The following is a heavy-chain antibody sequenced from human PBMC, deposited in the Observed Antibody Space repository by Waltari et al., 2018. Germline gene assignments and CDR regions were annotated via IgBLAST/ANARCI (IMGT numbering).Heavy chain of an antibody. CDR1: GGSISSSSYY. J-gene: IGHJ4*02. D-gene: IGHD1-26*01. Sequence: QLQLQESGPGLVKPSETLSLTCTVSGGSISSSSYYWGWIRQPPGKGLEWIGSIYYSGSTYYNPALKSRVTISVDTSKNQFSLKLSSVTAADTAVYYCARLGAIIVGATFFDYWGQGTLVTVSS. CDR3: ARLGAIIVGATFFDY. CDR2: IYYSGST. V-gene: IGHV4-39*01.